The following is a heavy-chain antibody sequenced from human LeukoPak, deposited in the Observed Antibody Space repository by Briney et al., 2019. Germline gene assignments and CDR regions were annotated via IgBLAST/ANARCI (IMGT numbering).Heavy chain of an antibody. V-gene: IGHV4-59*08. CDR3: ARHYYDSSGYSYFDY. J-gene: IGHJ4*02. CDR1: GGSISGYY. Sequence: SETLSLTCTVSGGSISGYYWSWIRQPPGKGLEDIGYIYYSGSTDYNPSLKSRITISVDTSKNQFSLKLSSVTAADTAVYYCARHYYDSSGYSYFDYWGQGTLVTVSS. CDR2: IYYSGST. D-gene: IGHD3-22*01.